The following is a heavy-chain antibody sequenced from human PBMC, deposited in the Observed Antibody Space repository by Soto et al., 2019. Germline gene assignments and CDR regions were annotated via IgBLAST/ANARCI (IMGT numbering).Heavy chain of an antibody. D-gene: IGHD3-3*01. Sequence: SETLSLTCAVYGGSFSGYYWSWIRQPPGKGLEWIGEINHSGSTNYNPSLKSRVTISVDTSKNQFSLKLSSVTAADTAVYYCARGPYDFWSGYPSSPFDYWGQGTLVTVSS. CDR3: ARGPYDFWSGYPSSPFDY. CDR1: GGSFSGYY. CDR2: INHSGST. V-gene: IGHV4-34*01. J-gene: IGHJ4*02.